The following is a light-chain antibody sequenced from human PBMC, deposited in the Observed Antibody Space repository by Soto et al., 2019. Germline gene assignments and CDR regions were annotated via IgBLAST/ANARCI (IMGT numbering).Light chain of an antibody. CDR1: SSDVGGYNY. CDR2: EVT. J-gene: IGLJ2*01. CDR3: SSYTSSNTLI. V-gene: IGLV2-14*01. Sequence: QSALTQPASVSGSPGQSITISCTGTSSDVGGYNYVSWFQQSPGKAPKVMIYEVTNWPSGVSNRFSGSKSGNTASLTISGLQAEDEADYYCSSYTSSNTLIFGGGTKLTVL.